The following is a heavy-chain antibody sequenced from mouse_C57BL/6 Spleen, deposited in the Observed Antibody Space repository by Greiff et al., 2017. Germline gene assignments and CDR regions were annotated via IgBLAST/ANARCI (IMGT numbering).Heavy chain of an antibody. CDR3: ARVLGRWYFDV. CDR1: GFTFSSYA. CDR2: ISDGGSYT. J-gene: IGHJ1*03. V-gene: IGHV5-4*01. Sequence: EVQGVESGGGLVKPGGSLKLSCAASGFTFSSYAMSWVRQTPEKRLEWVATISDGGSYTYYPDNVKGRFTISRDNAKNNLYLQMSHLKSEDTAMYYCARVLGRWYFDVWGTGTTVTVSS. D-gene: IGHD4-1*01.